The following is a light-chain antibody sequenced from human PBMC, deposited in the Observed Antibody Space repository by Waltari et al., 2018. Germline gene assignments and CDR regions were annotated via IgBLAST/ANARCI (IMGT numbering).Light chain of an antibody. J-gene: IGLJ2*01. CDR2: DVS. CDR3: SSYTSSRTLI. V-gene: IGLV2-14*04. Sequence: WYQQPPGKAPKLMIYDVSNRPSGVSNRFSGSKSGNTASLTISGLQAEDEADYYCSSYTSSRTLIFGGGTKLTVL.